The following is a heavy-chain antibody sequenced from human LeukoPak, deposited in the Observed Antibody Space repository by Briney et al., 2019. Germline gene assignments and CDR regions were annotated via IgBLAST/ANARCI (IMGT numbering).Heavy chain of an antibody. D-gene: IGHD6-13*01. CDR3: ATYRSTWNPRFEYFQR. Sequence: SVKVSCKTSGGTFSSYAISWVRQAPGQGLEWMGGIIPIFGRTNYAQKFQGRVRITADTSTRTVYMEVSSLRSEDTAVYYCATYRSTWNPRFEYFQRWGQGTLVTVSS. J-gene: IGHJ1*01. V-gene: IGHV1-69*06. CDR2: IIPIFGRT. CDR1: GGTFSSYA.